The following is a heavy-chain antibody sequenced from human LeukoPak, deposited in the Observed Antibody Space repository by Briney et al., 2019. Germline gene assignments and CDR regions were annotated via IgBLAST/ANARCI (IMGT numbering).Heavy chain of an antibody. J-gene: IGHJ4*02. CDR3: ARDGKEISYYDILTGYSEYYFDY. Sequence: PSETLSLTCAVYGGSFSGYYWSWIRQPPGKGLEWIGEINHSGSTNYNPSLKSRVTISVDTSKNQFSLKLSSVTAADTAVYYCARDGKEISYYDILTGYSEYYFDYWGQGTLVTVSS. V-gene: IGHV4-34*01. CDR1: GGSFSGYY. CDR2: INHSGST. D-gene: IGHD3-9*01.